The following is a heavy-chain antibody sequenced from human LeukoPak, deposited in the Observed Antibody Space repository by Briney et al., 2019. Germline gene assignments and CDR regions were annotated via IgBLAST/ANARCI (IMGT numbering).Heavy chain of an antibody. J-gene: IGHJ6*02. CDR2: ISGSGGST. V-gene: IGHV3-23*01. Sequence: GGSLRLSCAASGFTFSSYAMSWVRQAPGKGREWVSAISGSGGSTYYADSVKGRFTISRDNSKNTLYLQMNSLRAEDTAVYYCAKHQRYCSGGSCYGSYYYYGMDVWGQGTTVTVSS. CDR1: GFTFSSYA. D-gene: IGHD2-15*01. CDR3: AKHQRYCSGGSCYGSYYYYGMDV.